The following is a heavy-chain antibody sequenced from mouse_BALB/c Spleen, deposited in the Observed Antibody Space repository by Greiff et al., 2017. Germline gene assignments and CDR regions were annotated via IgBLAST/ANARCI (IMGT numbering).Heavy chain of an antibody. J-gene: IGHJ4*01. CDR2: IDPANGNT. CDR1: GFNIKDTY. D-gene: IGHD2-3*01. CDR3: ARPDDGYYGELYAMDY. V-gene: IGHV14-3*02. Sequence: VQLQQSGAELVKPGASVKLSCTASGFNIKDTYMHWVKQRPEQGLEWIGRIDPANGNTKYDPKFQGKATITADTSSNTAYLQLSSLTSEDTAVYYCARPDDGYYGELYAMDYWGQGTSVTVSS.